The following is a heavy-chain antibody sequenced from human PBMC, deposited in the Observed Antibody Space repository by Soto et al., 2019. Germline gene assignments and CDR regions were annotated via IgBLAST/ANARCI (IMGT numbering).Heavy chain of an antibody. J-gene: IGHJ6*02. CDR1: GYIFSNYG. CDR3: AKWGLSGHGMDV. D-gene: IGHD7-27*01. V-gene: IGHV3-30*18. CDR2: TSYDGSKK. Sequence: QVQLVESGGGAVQPGRSLRLSCAASGYIFSNYGMHWVRQAPGKGLEGVAVTSYDGSKKYYADSVKGRFTISKDNSKNTVYLQMNSLRIEDTAVYYCAKWGLSGHGMDVWGQGTTVTVSS.